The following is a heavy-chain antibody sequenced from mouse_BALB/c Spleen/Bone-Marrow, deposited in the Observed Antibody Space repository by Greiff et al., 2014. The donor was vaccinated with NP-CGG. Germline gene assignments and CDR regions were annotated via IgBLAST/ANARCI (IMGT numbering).Heavy chain of an antibody. J-gene: IGHJ2*01. D-gene: IGHD2-10*02. CDR1: GYTFTNYW. V-gene: IGHV1-63*02. CDR3: AREEYGNYVRFIDY. Sequence: VQLQQSGAELVRPGTSVKISCKASGYTFTNYWLSWVKQRPGHGLEWIGDIYPGGGYTNFNERFKGKATLTADTSSSTAYMQLSSLTSEDSAVYFCAREEYGNYVRFIDYWGQGTTLTVSS. CDR2: IYPGGGYT.